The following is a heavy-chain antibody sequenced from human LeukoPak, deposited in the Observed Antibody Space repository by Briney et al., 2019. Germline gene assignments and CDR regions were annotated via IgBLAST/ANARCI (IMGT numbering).Heavy chain of an antibody. Sequence: SETLSLTCAVYGGSFSGYYWSWIRQPPGKGLEWIGEVNHSGSTNYNPSLKSRVTISVDTSKSQFSLKLSSVTAADTAVYYCARGGYDFWSGYYYYYYYMDVWGKGTTVTVSS. V-gene: IGHV4-34*01. CDR3: ARGGYDFWSGYYYYYYYMDV. CDR2: VNHSGST. D-gene: IGHD3-3*01. CDR1: GGSFSGYY. J-gene: IGHJ6*03.